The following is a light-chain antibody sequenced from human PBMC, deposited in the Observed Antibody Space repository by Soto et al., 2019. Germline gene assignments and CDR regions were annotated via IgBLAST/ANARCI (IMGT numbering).Light chain of an antibody. Sequence: DIRLTQSPPSLYASVGDRVTITCRASQSISSHLNWYQQKPGKAPKLLIYAASSLQSGVPSRFSGNRSGTDFTLTISSLQPEDFATYYCQQSYSTPRTFGQGTKVEIK. CDR2: AAS. J-gene: IGKJ1*01. V-gene: IGKV1-39*01. CDR1: QSISSH. CDR3: QQSYSTPRT.